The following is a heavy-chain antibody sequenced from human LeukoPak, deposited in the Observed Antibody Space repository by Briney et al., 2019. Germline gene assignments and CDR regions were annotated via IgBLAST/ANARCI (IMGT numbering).Heavy chain of an antibody. D-gene: IGHD5-12*01. CDR3: ARGHIVATIKGPVYYGMDV. CDR2: IHSGGST. Sequence: PGGSLRLSCAASGFTVSSNYMSWVRQAPGKGLEWVSVIHSGGSTYYADSVKGRFTISRDNSKNTLYLQMNSLRAEDTAVYYCARGHIVATIKGPVYYGMDVWGQGTTVTVSS. CDR1: GFTVSSNY. V-gene: IGHV3-53*01. J-gene: IGHJ6*02.